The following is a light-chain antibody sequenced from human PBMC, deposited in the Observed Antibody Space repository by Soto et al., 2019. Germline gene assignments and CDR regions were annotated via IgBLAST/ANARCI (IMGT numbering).Light chain of an antibody. CDR1: SSNIGAGYD. CDR3: RSYDSSLSGSYV. V-gene: IGLV1-40*01. CDR2: GNS. Sequence: QSVLTQPPSVSGAPGQRVTISCTGSSSNIGAGYDVHWYQQLPGTAPKLLIYGNSNRPSGVPDRFSGSKSGTTASLAITGLLAADEDDYYCRSYDSSLSGSYVFGTGTKVTVL. J-gene: IGLJ1*01.